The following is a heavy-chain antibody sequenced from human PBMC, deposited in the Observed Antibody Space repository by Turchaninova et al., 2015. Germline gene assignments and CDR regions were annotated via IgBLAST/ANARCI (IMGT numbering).Heavy chain of an antibody. CDR2: IYHSGST. V-gene: IGHV4-38-2*01. CDR1: GPPFSRDYY. J-gene: IGHJ6*03. Sequence: QVQLQESGPGLVKPSETLARPCGFSGPPFSRDYYWGWIRQPPGKGVECIGSIYHSGSTYYNPPLKSRVTILVDTSKNQFSLKLSSVTVADTAVYYCARQAQYPSYYMDVWGKGTTVTVSS. CDR3: ARQAQYPSYYMDV. D-gene: IGHD2/OR15-2a*01.